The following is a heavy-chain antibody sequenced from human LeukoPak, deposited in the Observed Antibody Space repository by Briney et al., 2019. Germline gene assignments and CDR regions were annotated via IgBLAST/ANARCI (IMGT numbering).Heavy chain of an antibody. J-gene: IGHJ3*02. V-gene: IGHV1-46*01. CDR2: INPSGGST. Sequence: EASVKVSCKASGYTFTSYYMHWVRQAPGQGLEWMGIINPSGGSTSYAQKFQGRVTMTRDTSTSTVYMELSSLRSEDTAVYYCARTPEYYDFWSGYSPLGAFDIWGQGTMVTVSS. CDR1: GYTFTSYY. D-gene: IGHD3-3*01. CDR3: ARTPEYYDFWSGYSPLGAFDI.